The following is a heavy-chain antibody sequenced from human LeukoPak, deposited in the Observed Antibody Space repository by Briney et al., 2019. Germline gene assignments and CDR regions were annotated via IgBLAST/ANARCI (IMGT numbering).Heavy chain of an antibody. CDR3: ARGRLGYCTGGVCYFGA. D-gene: IGHD2-8*02. J-gene: IGHJ5*02. CDR2: INHSGST. CDR1: GGSFSGYY. Sequence: SETLSLTCAVYGGSFSGYYWSWIRQPPGKGLEWIGEINHSGSTNYNPSLKSRVTISVDTSKNQFSLKLSSVTAADTAVYYCARGRLGYCTGGVCYFGAWGQGTPVTVSS. V-gene: IGHV4-34*01.